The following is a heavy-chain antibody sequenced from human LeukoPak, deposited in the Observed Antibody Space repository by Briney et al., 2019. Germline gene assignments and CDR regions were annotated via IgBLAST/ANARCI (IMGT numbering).Heavy chain of an antibody. CDR2: ISYDGSNK. D-gene: IGHD3-22*01. J-gene: IGHJ3*02. CDR3: ARDYDSSGYYYGVGAFDI. CDR1: GFTFSSYG. V-gene: IGHV3-30*03. Sequence: GGSLRLSCAASGFTFSSYGMHWVRQAPGKGLEWVAVISYDGSNKYYADSVKGRFTISRDNSKNTLYLQMNSLRAEDTAVYYCARDYDSSGYYYGVGAFDIWGQGTMVTVSS.